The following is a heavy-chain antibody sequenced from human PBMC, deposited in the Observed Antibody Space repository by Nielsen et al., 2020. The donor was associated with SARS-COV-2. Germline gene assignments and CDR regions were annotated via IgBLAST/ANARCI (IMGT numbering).Heavy chain of an antibody. Sequence: SLKISCAASGFTFDDYAMHWVRQAPGKGLEWVSGISWNSGSIGYADSVKGRFTISRDNAKNSLYLQMNSLRAEDTALYYCASGSGSYWGYNWFDPWGQGTLVTVSS. D-gene: IGHD3-10*01. V-gene: IGHV3-9*01. CDR2: ISWNSGSI. CDR3: ASGSGSYWGYNWFDP. J-gene: IGHJ5*02. CDR1: GFTFDDYA.